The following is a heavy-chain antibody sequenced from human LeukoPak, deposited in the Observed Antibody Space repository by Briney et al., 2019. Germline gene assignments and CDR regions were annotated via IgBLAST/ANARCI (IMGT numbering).Heavy chain of an antibody. Sequence: GGSLRLSCAASGFSFKTSLMTWVRQAPGKGLEWVSVISGSGDSTHYADSVKGRFIISRDNSKTTLHLQMNSLRVEDMALYYCAKGDSSGFYRFDYWGPGTLVTVSS. D-gene: IGHD3-22*01. CDR2: ISGSGDST. CDR3: AKGDSSGFYRFDY. CDR1: GFSFKTSL. V-gene: IGHV3-23*01. J-gene: IGHJ4*02.